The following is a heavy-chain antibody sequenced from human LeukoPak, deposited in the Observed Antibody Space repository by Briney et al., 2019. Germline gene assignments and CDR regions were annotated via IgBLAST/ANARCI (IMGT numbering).Heavy chain of an antibody. D-gene: IGHD6-13*01. Sequence: GASVKVSCKASGYTFTNYGISWVRQAPGQGLEWMSWISANNGETRYAQNFQGRGTMTTDTSTTTAYMELRSLRSDDTAVYYCARVPPSAQQLFSSDYWGQGTQVTVSS. V-gene: IGHV1-18*04. CDR1: GYTFTNYG. CDR2: ISANNGET. J-gene: IGHJ4*02. CDR3: ARVPPSAQQLFSSDY.